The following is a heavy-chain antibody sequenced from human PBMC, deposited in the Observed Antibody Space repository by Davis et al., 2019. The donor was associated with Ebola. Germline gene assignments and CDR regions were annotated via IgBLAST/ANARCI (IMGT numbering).Heavy chain of an antibody. V-gene: IGHV3-7*01. Sequence: GGSLRLSCVASGFTFSGYAMHWVRQAPGKGLEWVANIKQDGSEKYYVDSVKGRFTVSRDNAKNSLYLQMSGLRAEDTAVYYWASGRKDGTWSREFDYWGQGTLVTVSS. CDR1: GFTFSGYA. CDR3: ASGRKDGTWSREFDY. CDR2: IKQDGSEK. D-gene: IGHD6-13*01. J-gene: IGHJ4*02.